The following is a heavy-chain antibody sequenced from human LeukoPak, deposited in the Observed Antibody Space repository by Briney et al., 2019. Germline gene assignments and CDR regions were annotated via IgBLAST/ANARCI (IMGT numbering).Heavy chain of an antibody. CDR3: AKAVHYYDSSGYLYFDY. CDR2: IRYDGSNK. D-gene: IGHD3-22*01. J-gene: IGHJ4*02. CDR1: GFTFSSYG. V-gene: IGHV3-30*02. Sequence: GGSLRLSCAASGFTFSSYGMHWVRQAPGKGLEWVAFIRYDGSNKYYADSVKGRFTISRDNAKNSLYLQMNSLRAEDMALYYCAKAVHYYDSSGYLYFDYWGQGTLVTVSS.